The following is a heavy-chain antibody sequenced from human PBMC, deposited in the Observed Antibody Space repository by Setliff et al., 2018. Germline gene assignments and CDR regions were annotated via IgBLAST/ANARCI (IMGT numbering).Heavy chain of an antibody. D-gene: IGHD2-15*01. J-gene: IGHJ4*02. CDR1: GGTFRTDG. Sequence: GASVKVSCKASGGTFRTDGFSWVRQAPGQGLEWMGRIIPVFRTANYAQKFRGRVTITADEVARTAYMELSTLRSEDTAVYFCARLPRTVAHFDYWGQGALVTVSS. CDR3: ARLPRTVAHFDY. V-gene: IGHV1-69*13. CDR2: IIPVFRTA.